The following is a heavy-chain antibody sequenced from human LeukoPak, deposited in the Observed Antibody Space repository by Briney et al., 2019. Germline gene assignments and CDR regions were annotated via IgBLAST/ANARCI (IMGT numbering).Heavy chain of an antibody. CDR2: IKRDGSEK. Sequence: GGSLRLSCAASGFTLSSYWMSWVRQAPGKGLEWVANIKRDGSEKYYVDSVKGRFTISRDNAKISLYLQMNSLRAEDTAVFYCAREMSGGSCFDYWGQGTLVTVSS. D-gene: IGHD2-15*01. J-gene: IGHJ4*02. CDR1: GFTLSSYW. V-gene: IGHV3-7*01. CDR3: AREMSGGSCFDY.